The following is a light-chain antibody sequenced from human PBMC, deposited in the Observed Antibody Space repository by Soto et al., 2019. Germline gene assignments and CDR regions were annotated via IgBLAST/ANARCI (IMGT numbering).Light chain of an antibody. CDR2: NTS. Sequence: EIVLTQSPATLSLSPGERATLSCRASQSLSRHLAWYQQIPGQAPRLLIYNTSNRATGIPARFSGSGSGTDFTLTISSLEPEDFAVYYCQQRGDWPPTFGGGTKVEIE. J-gene: IGKJ4*01. CDR3: QQRGDWPPT. V-gene: IGKV3-11*01. CDR1: QSLSRH.